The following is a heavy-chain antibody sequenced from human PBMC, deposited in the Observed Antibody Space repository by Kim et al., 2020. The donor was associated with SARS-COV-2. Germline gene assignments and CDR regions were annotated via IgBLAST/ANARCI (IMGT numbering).Heavy chain of an antibody. CDR3: GRKGYGSGWFAP. Sequence: ASVKVSCKASGYTFTNYAVNWVRQAPGQGLELVGWIDTSTGEPTYAQGFTGRFVFSLDTSVDTAYLQISNLKAEDTAKYYCGRKGYGSGWFAPWGQGTLVTVPS. V-gene: IGHV7-4-1*02. J-gene: IGHJ5*02. D-gene: IGHD3-10*01. CDR1: GYTFTNYA. CDR2: IDTSTGEP.